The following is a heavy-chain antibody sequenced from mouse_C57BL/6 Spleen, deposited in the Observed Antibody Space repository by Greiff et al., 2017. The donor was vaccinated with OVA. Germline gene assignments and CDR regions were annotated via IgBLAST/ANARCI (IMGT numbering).Heavy chain of an antibody. D-gene: IGHD2-4*01. J-gene: IGHJ2*01. CDR1: GYSFTGYY. CDR2: IYPYNGVS. Sequence: EVKLQESGPELVKPGASVKISCKASGYSFTGYYMHWVKQSHGNILDWIGYIYPYNGVSSYNQKFKGKATLTVDKSSSTAYMELRSLTSEDSAVYYCARSHYDYDVGGFDYWGQGTTLTVSS. CDR3: ARSHYDYDVGGFDY. V-gene: IGHV1-31*01.